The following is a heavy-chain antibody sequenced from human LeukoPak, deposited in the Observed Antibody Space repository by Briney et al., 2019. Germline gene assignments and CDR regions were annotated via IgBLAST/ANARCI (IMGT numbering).Heavy chain of an antibody. CDR1: GGSISSGDYF. D-gene: IGHD3-22*01. Sequence: SETLSLTCTVSGGSISSGDYFWSWIRQSPGKGLEWFGYIYYGGSAHYNSSLKSRVTISVDTSKNQFSLKLSPVTAADTAVYYCARDPHYHDRSGSFVWGQGTMVTVSS. V-gene: IGHV4-30-4*08. CDR2: IYYGGSA. J-gene: IGHJ3*01. CDR3: ARDPHYHDRSGSFV.